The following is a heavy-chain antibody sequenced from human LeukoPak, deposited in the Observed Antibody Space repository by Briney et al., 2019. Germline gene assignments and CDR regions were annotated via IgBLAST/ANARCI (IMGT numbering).Heavy chain of an antibody. D-gene: IGHD2-21*01. V-gene: IGHV3-23*01. Sequence: SGGSLRLSCAASGFTFSDYGMSWVRQAPGKGLEWVSSISGSGVSTYYADSVKGRFIISRDDAKKSLYLQMNSLRAEDTAVYFCTRFAEVYYYVDVWGTGTTVIVSS. J-gene: IGHJ6*03. CDR3: TRFAEVYYYVDV. CDR1: GFTFSDYG. CDR2: ISGSGVST.